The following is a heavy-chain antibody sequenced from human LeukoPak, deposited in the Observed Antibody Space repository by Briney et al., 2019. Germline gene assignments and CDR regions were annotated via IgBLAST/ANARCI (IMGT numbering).Heavy chain of an antibody. CDR3: AKSNGYGLVDI. D-gene: IGHD3-10*01. Sequence: SETLSLTCAVYGESFGDYYWSWIRQPPGKGLEWIGEINHSGSTNYSPSLKSRVTISVNTSKNQFSLKLTSVTAADTAVYYCAKSNGYGLVDIWGQGTMVTVSS. J-gene: IGHJ3*02. CDR2: INHSGST. V-gene: IGHV4-34*01. CDR1: GESFGDYY.